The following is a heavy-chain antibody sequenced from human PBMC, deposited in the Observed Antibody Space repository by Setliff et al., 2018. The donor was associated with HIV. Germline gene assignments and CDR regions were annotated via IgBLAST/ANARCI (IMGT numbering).Heavy chain of an antibody. Sequence: SETLSLTCNVSGGSISGYYWSWIRQSPGKGLEWIGYINHSGSTNYNPSLKSRVTISVDTSKNQFSLKVSSVTAADTAVYYCARERSLITNRRYFDSWGQGTLVTVSS. J-gene: IGHJ4*02. D-gene: IGHD3-16*01. CDR2: INHSGST. CDR1: GGSISGYY. CDR3: ARERSLITNRRYFDS. V-gene: IGHV4-59*12.